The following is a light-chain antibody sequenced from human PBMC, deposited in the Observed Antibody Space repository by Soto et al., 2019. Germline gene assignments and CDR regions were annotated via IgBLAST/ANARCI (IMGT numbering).Light chain of an antibody. CDR1: SSDVGNYNY. CDR2: NVN. Sequence: QSVLTQSASVSGSPGQSITISCTGTSSDVGNYNYVSWYQQHPGEVPKLIIFNVNNQPSGVSNRFSGSKSGNTASLTISGLQAEDEADYYCSSFTSSTTYVFGTGTKLTVL. V-gene: IGLV2-14*01. CDR3: SSFTSSTTYV. J-gene: IGLJ1*01.